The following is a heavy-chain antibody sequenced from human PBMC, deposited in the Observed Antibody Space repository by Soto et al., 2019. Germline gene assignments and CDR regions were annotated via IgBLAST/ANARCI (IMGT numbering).Heavy chain of an antibody. D-gene: IGHD6-6*01. CDR1: EFNFITYQ. J-gene: IGHJ6*02. CDR3: AKGLSSSSPYYYYYGMDV. Sequence: DVQLVESGGGLVKPGGSLRLSCAASEFNFITYQMNWVRQAPGKGLEWVSSISSTSAYIYYADSVKGRFTISRDNSKNTLYLQMNSLRAEDTAVYYCAKGLSSSSPYYYYYGMDVWGQGTTVTVSS. CDR2: ISSTSAYI. V-gene: IGHV3-21*04.